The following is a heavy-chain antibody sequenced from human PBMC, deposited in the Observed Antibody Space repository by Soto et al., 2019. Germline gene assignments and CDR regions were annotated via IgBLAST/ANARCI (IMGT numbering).Heavy chain of an antibody. V-gene: IGHV4-59*08. J-gene: IGHJ4*02. CDR2: IYYSGST. CDR3: ARRYGDCFDY. Sequence: SEILCLTCTVSGGSISSYYWSWIRQPPGKGLEWIGYIYYSGSTNYNPSLKSRVTISVDTSKNQFSLKLSSVTAADTAVYYCARRYGDCFDYWGQGTLVTVSS. CDR1: GGSISSYY. D-gene: IGHD4-17*01.